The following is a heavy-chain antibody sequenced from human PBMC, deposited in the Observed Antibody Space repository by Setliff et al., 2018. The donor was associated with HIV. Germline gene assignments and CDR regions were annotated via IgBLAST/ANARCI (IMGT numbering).Heavy chain of an antibody. D-gene: IGHD7-27*01. CDR1: GGSISSYY. V-gene: IGHV4-59*01. CDR3: ARQVGNKVLFDS. CDR2: IYYSGST. Sequence: SETLSLTCTVSGGSISSYYWSWIRQPPGKGLEWIGYIYYSGSTNYNPSLKSRVTISVDTSKNQLSLKLSSVTAADTAVYYCARQVGNKVLFDSWGQGTLVTAPQ. J-gene: IGHJ4*02.